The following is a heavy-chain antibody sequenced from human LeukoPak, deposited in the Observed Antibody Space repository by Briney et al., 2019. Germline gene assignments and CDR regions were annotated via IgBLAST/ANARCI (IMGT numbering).Heavy chain of an antibody. V-gene: IGHV6-1*01. D-gene: IGHD2-2*01. Sequence: SQTLSLTCAISGDSVSSNSAAWNWIRQSPSRGLEWLGRTYYRSKWYNDYAVSVKSRITINPDTSKNQLSLQLTSVTPEDPAVYCCAREGIRRVPAALDYWGQGTLVTVSP. CDR2: TYYRSKWYN. CDR3: AREGIRRVPAALDY. CDR1: GDSVSSNSAA. J-gene: IGHJ4*02.